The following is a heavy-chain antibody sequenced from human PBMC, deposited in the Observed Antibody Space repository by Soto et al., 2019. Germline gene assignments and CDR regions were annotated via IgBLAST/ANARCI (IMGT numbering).Heavy chain of an antibody. Sequence: SETLSLTCALSGYSISSGYYWGWIRQRPAKGLEWIGSIYHSGSTYYHPSLQSRVTISVATSKKPFALKLSSVAAADTAVCYCATEGGRLVGAPRGDYWGQGTMVTVSS. CDR3: ATEGGRLVGAPRGDY. CDR1: GYSISSGYY. CDR2: IYHSGST. J-gene: IGHJ4*02. D-gene: IGHD1-26*01. V-gene: IGHV4-38-2*01.